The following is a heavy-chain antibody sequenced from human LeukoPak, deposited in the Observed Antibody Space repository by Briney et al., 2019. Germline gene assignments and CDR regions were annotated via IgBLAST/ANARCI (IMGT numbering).Heavy chain of an antibody. CDR2: INHSGST. J-gene: IGHJ6*02. Sequence: SETLSLTCAVYGGSFSGYYWSWIRQPPGKGLEWIGEINHSGSTNYNPSLKSRVTISVDTSKNQFSLKLSSVTAADTAMYYCASSPRYCSSTSCPNTRYYYYGMDVWGQGTTVTVSS. CDR1: GGSFSGYY. V-gene: IGHV4-34*01. D-gene: IGHD2-2*01. CDR3: ASSPRYCSSTSCPNTRYYYYGMDV.